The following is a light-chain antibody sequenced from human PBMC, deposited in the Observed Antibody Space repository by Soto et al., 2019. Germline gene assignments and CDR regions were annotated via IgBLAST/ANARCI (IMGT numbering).Light chain of an antibody. Sequence: EIVLTQSPGSLSLSPGERATLSCRASQSVSSTFFAWYQLTPGQAARLLIYGTSNRATGIPDRFSGSGSGTDFTLTITRLEPEDFAVYYCQQYASSVTFGQGTKVEIK. V-gene: IGKV3-20*01. CDR2: GTS. J-gene: IGKJ1*01. CDR3: QQYASSVT. CDR1: QSVSSTF.